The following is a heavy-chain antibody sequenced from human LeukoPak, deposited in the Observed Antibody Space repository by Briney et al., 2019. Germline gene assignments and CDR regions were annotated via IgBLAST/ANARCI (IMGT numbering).Heavy chain of an antibody. V-gene: IGHV3-23*01. D-gene: IGHD3-10*01. J-gene: IGHJ5*02. CDR2: ISGSGGST. CDR1: GFTFSSYA. CDR3: AKGCTMVRGVIRRDWFDP. Sequence: GGSLRLSCAASGFTFSSYAMSWVRQAPGKGLEWVSAISGSGGSTYYADSVKGRFTISRDNSKNTLYLQMNSLRAEDTAVYYCAKGCTMVRGVIRRDWFDPWGQGTLVTVSS.